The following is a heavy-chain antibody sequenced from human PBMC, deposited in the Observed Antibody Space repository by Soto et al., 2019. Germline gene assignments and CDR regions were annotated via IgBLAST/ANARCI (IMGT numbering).Heavy chain of an antibody. CDR2: ISGDNGNT. Sequence: QVQLVRSGPEVKKPGASVKVSCKASGYSFTTYGIAWVRQAPGQGLEWMGWISGDNGNTNYAQKLQGRVTMTTDISTSTAYLELRSLGSDDTAVYYCARDGYYDNWGQGTMVIVSS. V-gene: IGHV1-18*01. CDR1: GYSFTTYG. D-gene: IGHD5-18*01. J-gene: IGHJ3*02. CDR3: ARDGYYDN.